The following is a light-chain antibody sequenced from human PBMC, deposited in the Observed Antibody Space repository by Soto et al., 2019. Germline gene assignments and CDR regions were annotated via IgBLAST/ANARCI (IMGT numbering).Light chain of an antibody. CDR3: CSYGGSSTSVV. V-gene: IGLV2-23*02. CDR1: RSDVGTYNL. J-gene: IGLJ2*01. Sequence: QSVLTQPASVSGSRGQSITLSCTGPRSDVGTYNLVSWYQQHPGKAPKLMIYEVNRRPSGVSYRFSGSKSGNTASLTISGLQAEDEADYFCCSYGGSSTSVVFGGGTKLTVL. CDR2: EVN.